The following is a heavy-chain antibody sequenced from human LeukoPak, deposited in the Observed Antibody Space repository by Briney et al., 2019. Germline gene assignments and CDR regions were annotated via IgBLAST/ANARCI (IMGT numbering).Heavy chain of an antibody. D-gene: IGHD6-13*01. V-gene: IGHV4-34*01. CDR1: GGSFSGYY. CDR3: ARGRAAAFDY. J-gene: IGHJ4*02. CDR2: INHSGST. Sequence: SETLSLTCAVYGGSFSGYYWSWIRQPPGKGLEWVGEINHSGSTNYNPSLKSRVTISVDTSKNQFSLKLSSVTAADTAVYYCARGRAAAFDYWGQGTLVTVSS.